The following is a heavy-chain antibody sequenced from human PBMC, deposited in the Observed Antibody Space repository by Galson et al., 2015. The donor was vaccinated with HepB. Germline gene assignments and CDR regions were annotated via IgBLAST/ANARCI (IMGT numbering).Heavy chain of an antibody. D-gene: IGHD1-14*01. J-gene: IGHJ2*01. V-gene: IGHV3-13*01. CDR3: VRGAAGPNNWRLDV. CDR1: GFTFRTYD. Sequence: SLRLSCATSGFTFRTYDMHWVRQAPGKGLEWVSASGSAGDSYYGASVKGGFTITRDFARNSLFLQMPRLTDGDTAIYYCVRGAAGPNNWRLDVWGRGTLVTVSS. CDR2: SGSAGDS.